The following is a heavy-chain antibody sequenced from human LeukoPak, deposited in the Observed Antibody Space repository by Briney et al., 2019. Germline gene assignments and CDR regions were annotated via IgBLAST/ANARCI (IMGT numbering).Heavy chain of an antibody. CDR3: ARALNAGYSPYYFDY. V-gene: IGHV1-2*02. CDR2: INHNSGGT. Sequence: ASVKLSCKASGYTFTGYYMHWVRQAPGQGLEWMGWINHNSGGTNYAQKLQGRVTMTRDTSISTAYMELSRLRSGDTAVYYCARALNAGYSPYYFDYWGQGTLVTVSS. J-gene: IGHJ4*02. D-gene: IGHD5-18*01. CDR1: GYTFTGYY.